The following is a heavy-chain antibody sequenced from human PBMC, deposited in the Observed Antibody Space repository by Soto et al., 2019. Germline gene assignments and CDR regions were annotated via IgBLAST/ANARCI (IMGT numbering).Heavy chain of an antibody. CDR3: ARSGVTGIVIPSHWFDP. CDR1: GDSIGGVGY. Sequence: SETLSLTCTVSGDSIGGVGYWSWIRQFPGRGLEWIGCISSSGSTYYNPALNDRISLSLDTSQNQFSLKLLSVTAADTAIYYCARSGVTGIVIPSHWFDPWGQGTLVTVSS. D-gene: IGHD2-21*02. V-gene: IGHV4-31*03. CDR2: ISSSGST. J-gene: IGHJ5*02.